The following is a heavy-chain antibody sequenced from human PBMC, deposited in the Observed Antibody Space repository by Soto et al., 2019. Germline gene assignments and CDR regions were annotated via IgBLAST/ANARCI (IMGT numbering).Heavy chain of an antibody. V-gene: IGHV1-8*01. CDR3: ARGRRRWFFDL. CDR2: MNPNSGNT. Sequence: QVQLVQSGAEVKKPGASVKVSCKTSGYSFTSDDINWVRQATGQGLEWMGWMNPNSGNTGYAQKFQGRVTMTRNTSIRTAYMGLSSLTSEDTAVYYCARGRRRWFFDLWGRGTLVTVSS. CDR1: GYSFTSDD. J-gene: IGHJ2*01.